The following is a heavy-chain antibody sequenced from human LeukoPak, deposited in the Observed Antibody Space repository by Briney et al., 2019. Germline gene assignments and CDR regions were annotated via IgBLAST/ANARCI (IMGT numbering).Heavy chain of an antibody. V-gene: IGHV4-59*08. CDR2: VYDSGSI. CDR3: KRHGPRGCSGGSCSKGYFDY. Sequence: SETLSLTCTVSGASISSFYWSWIRQPPGKGLEWIGYVYDSGSIKYNPSLRSRVTISVDTSKNQFSLNLSSVTAADTAVYYCKRHGPRGCSGGSCSKGYFDYWGQGTLVTVSS. J-gene: IGHJ4*02. CDR1: GASISSFY. D-gene: IGHD2-15*01.